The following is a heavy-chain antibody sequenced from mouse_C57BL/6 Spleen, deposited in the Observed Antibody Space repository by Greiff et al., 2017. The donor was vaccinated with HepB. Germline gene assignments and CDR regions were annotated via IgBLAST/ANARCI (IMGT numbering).Heavy chain of an antibody. D-gene: IGHD1-1*01. J-gene: IGHJ4*01. V-gene: IGHV1-72*01. CDR1: GFTFTSYW. CDR2: IDPNSGGT. CDR3: ARGRGFITTVVATDYYAMDY. Sequence: QVHVKQPGAELVKPGASVKLSCKASGFTFTSYWMHWVKQRPGRGLEWIGRIDPNSGGTKYNEKFKSKATLTVDKPSSTAYMQLSSLTSEDSAVYYCARGRGFITTVVATDYYAMDYWGQGTSVTVSS.